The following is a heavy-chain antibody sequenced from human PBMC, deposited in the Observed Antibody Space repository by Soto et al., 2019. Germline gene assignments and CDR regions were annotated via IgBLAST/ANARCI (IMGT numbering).Heavy chain of an antibody. CDR2: INPSGGST. J-gene: IGHJ6*02. CDR1: GYTFSTYF. CDR3: ARDYYDGTGYSGYYYYGMDV. Sequence: ASVKVSCKASGYTFSTYFVHWVRQAPGQGLEWMGIINPSGGSTSYAQKFQGRVTMTRDTSTSTVYMELSSLRSEDTAVYYCARDYYDGTGYSGYYYYGMDVWGQGTTVTVS. D-gene: IGHD3-22*01. V-gene: IGHV1-46*01.